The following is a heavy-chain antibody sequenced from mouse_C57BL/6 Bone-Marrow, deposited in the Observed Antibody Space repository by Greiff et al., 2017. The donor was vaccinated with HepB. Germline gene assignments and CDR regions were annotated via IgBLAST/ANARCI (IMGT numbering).Heavy chain of an antibody. Sequence: EVKLVESGGGLVKPGGSLKLSCAASGFTFSSYAMSWVRQTPEKRLEWVATISDGGSDNYYPDNVKGRITISRDNAKNNLYLQMSHLKSEDTAMYYCARGLRRTWFAYWGQGTLVTVSA. D-gene: IGHD2-4*01. CDR2: ISDGGSDN. CDR1: GFTFSSYA. CDR3: ARGLRRTWFAY. J-gene: IGHJ3*01. V-gene: IGHV5-4*03.